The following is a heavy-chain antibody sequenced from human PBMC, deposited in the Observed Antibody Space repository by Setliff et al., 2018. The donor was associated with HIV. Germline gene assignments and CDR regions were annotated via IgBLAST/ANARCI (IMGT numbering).Heavy chain of an antibody. CDR3: ARVGLVQLERRGLNYFDY. J-gene: IGHJ4*02. V-gene: IGHV3-66*01. CDR1: GFTFSTYA. CDR2: IYSGGST. Sequence: GSLRLSCATSGFTFSTYAMNWVRQAPGKGLEWVSVIYSGGSTYYADSVKGRFTISRDNSKNTLYLQMNSLRAEDTAVYYCARVGLVQLERRGLNYFDYWGQGTLVTVSS. D-gene: IGHD1-1*01.